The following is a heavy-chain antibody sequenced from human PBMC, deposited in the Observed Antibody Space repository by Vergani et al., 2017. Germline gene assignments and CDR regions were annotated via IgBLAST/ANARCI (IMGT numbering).Heavy chain of an antibody. Sequence: EVQVVESGGGLVQPGGSLRLSCAASGFIFSDHYMDWVRQAPGKGLEWVGRIRNKANDYTTQYAASVKGRFTISRDDSKNTLYLQMNSLKTEDTAVYYCTTEDYGDYYFDYWGQGTLVTVSS. V-gene: IGHV3-72*01. J-gene: IGHJ4*02. CDR1: GFIFSDHY. CDR3: TTEDYGDYYFDY. CDR2: IRNKANDYTT. D-gene: IGHD4-17*01.